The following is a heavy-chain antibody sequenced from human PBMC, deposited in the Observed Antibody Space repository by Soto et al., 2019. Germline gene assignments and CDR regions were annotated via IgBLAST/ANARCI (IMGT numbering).Heavy chain of an antibody. D-gene: IGHD5-12*01. CDR1: GFTFSTYW. CDR3: ARDRRDGYNFRFDP. V-gene: IGHV3-7*01. CDR2: IKQDGSEK. J-gene: IGHJ5*02. Sequence: EVQLVESGGGLVQPGGSLRLSCAASGFTFSTYWMNWVRQAPGKGLEWVANIKQDGSEKYYVDSVKGRFTISRDNAKNSLFLQMNSLRAEDTAVYYCARDRRDGYNFRFDPWGQGTLVTVSS.